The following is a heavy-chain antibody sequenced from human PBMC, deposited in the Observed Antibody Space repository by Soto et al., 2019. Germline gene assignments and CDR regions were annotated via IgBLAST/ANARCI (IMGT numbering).Heavy chain of an antibody. CDR3: ARDRCTNGVCYAPSDD. D-gene: IGHD2-8*01. CDR2: ISSNGRST. V-gene: IGHV3-64*01. Sequence: EVKLVESGGGLVQPGGSLRLSCATSRFIFSAYAMHWVRQAPGKGLEYVSAISSNGRSTYYANSVKGRFTISRDNSKNTLYLQMDSLRAEDMAVYYCARDRCTNGVCYAPSDDWGQGTLVTVSS. J-gene: IGHJ1*01. CDR1: RFIFSAYA.